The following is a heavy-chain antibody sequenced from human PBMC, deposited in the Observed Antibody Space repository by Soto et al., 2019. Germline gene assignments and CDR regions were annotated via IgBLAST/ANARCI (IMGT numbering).Heavy chain of an antibody. V-gene: IGHV4-59*01. CDR1: GDSISSYY. CDR2: LYYGRST. CDR3: ALRSMAVVPEY. J-gene: IGHJ4*02. Sequence: QVQLQESGPGLVKPSETLSLTCAVSGDSISSYYCMWIRQPPGKGLESIGYLYYGRSTNYNPSLKSRVTLAVDTATNQCSLTLSSMTAADTAVYYCALRSMAVVPEYWGQGTLVTVSS. D-gene: IGHD3-22*01.